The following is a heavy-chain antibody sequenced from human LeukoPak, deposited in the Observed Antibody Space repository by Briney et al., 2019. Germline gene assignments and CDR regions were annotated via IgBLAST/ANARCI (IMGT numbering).Heavy chain of an antibody. CDR2: ISAHNGNT. Sequence: ASVKVSCKASGYTFTSYGISWVRQAPGQGLEWMGWISAHNGNTNYAQKLQGRVTMTTDTSTSTAYMELRSLRSDYTAVYYCARATLLGLPAATLGSAFDIWGQGTMVTVSS. J-gene: IGHJ3*02. D-gene: IGHD2-2*01. CDR3: ARATLLGLPAATLGSAFDI. V-gene: IGHV1-18*01. CDR1: GYTFTSYG.